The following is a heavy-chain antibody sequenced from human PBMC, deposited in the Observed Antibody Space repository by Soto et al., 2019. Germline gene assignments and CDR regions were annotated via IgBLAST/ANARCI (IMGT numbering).Heavy chain of an antibody. J-gene: IGHJ4*02. CDR2: VYYSGST. CDR3: ARPGSSGSVGY. Sequence: PSETLSLTCTVSGGSISGFFWSWIRQPPGKGLEWIGYVYYSGSTNYNPSLKSRITISQDTSKNQFSLKLSSVTAADTAVYYCARPGSSGSVGYWGQGTLVTVSS. D-gene: IGHD3-10*01. CDR1: GGSISGFF. V-gene: IGHV4-59*08.